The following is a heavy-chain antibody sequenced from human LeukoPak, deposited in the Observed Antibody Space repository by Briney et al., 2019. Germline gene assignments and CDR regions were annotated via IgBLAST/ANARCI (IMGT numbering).Heavy chain of an antibody. V-gene: IGHV3-48*03. CDR1: GFTFSAYE. CDR2: IASDNTV. J-gene: IGHJ4*02. Sequence: PGGSLRLSCAASGFTFSAYEMNWVRQAPGKGLEWLAYIASDNTVHYADSVKGRFTISRDNTKNSLYLQMNSLRAEDTATYYCGRDGTPKAATGWVYFYQWGQGTLVTVSS. D-gene: IGHD6-13*01. CDR3: GRDGTPKAATGWVYFYQ.